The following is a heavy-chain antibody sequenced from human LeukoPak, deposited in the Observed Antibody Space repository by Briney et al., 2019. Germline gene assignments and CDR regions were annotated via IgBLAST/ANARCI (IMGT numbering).Heavy chain of an antibody. CDR1: GGSFSGYY. J-gene: IGHJ4*02. CDR2: FYHSGTT. Sequence: SETLSLTCAVYGGSFSGYYWTWIRQPPGKGLEWIGYFYHSGTTTYNPSLKSRVTISADTSNNQFSLKLTSVTAADTAVYYCARSRGSAGGFDYWGQGTLVTISS. D-gene: IGHD2-8*02. CDR3: ARSRGSAGGFDY. V-gene: IGHV4-59*01.